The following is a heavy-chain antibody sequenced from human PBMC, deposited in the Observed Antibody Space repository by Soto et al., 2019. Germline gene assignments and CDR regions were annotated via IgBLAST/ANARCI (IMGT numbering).Heavy chain of an antibody. V-gene: IGHV1-69*06. Sequence: QVQLVQSGAEVKKPGSSVKVSCKASGGTFSSYAISWVRQAPGQGLEWMGGIIPIFGTAKYAQKFQGRVTITADKSTSTAYMELSTLRSEDTAVYYCARDAVSYDSSCTNDAFDIWGQGTMVTVSS. CDR1: GGTFSSYA. CDR2: IIPIFGTA. J-gene: IGHJ3*02. D-gene: IGHD3-22*01. CDR3: ARDAVSYDSSCTNDAFDI.